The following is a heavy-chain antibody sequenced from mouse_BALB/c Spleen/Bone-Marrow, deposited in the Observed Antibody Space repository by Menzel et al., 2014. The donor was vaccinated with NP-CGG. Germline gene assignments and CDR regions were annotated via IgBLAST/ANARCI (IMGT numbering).Heavy chain of an antibody. CDR1: GFDFGRYW. V-gene: IGHV4-2*02. CDR2: INPGSSTI. D-gene: IGHD1-2*01. J-gene: IGHJ2*01. CDR3: ARLGYYGYHDN. Sequence: EVKVIESGGGLVQPGGSLNLACVASGFDFGRYWMSWARQAPGKGLEWIGEINPGSSTISYSPSLKDKFIMSRDNAKNTLYLQMRKVRSEDTALYYCARLGYYGYHDNWGQGTTLTVSS.